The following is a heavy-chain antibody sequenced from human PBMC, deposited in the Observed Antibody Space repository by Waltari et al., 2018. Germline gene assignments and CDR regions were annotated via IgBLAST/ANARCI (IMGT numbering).Heavy chain of an antibody. Sequence: QVQLVESGGGVVQPGGSLRLSCAASGFTFSSYGMHWVRQAPGKGLEWVAFIRYDGSNKYYADSVKGRFTISRDNSKNTLYLQMNSLRAEDTAVYYCAKGSGWYLSRKDFDYWGQGTLVTVSS. D-gene: IGHD6-19*01. CDR1: GFTFSSYG. J-gene: IGHJ4*02. CDR3: AKGSGWYLSRKDFDY. V-gene: IGHV3-30*02. CDR2: IRYDGSNK.